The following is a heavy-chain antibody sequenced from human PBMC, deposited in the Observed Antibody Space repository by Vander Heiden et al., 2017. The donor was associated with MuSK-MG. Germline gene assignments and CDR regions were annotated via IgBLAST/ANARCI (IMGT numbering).Heavy chain of an antibody. CDR3: PRWELPSYYSYMDV. V-gene: IGHV1-3*01. J-gene: IGHJ6*03. D-gene: IGHD1-7*01. CDR1: GYTFTSYA. Sequence: QVQLVQSGAEVKKPGASVKVSCKASGYTFTSYAMHWVRQAPGQRLEWMGWINAGNGNTKYSQKFQGRVTITRDTSASTAYMELSRLRSEDTAVYYCPRWELPSYYSYMDVWAQGTTVPVS. CDR2: INAGNGNT.